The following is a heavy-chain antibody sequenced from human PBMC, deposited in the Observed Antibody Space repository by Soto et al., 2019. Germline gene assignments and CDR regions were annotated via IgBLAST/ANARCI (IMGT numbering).Heavy chain of an antibody. D-gene: IGHD6-6*01. Sequence: QVQLVQSGAEVKKPGSSVKVSCKASGGTFSSYAISWVRQAPGQGLEWMGGIIPIFGTANYALKFQGRVTIPADQSTSTAYMELSSLRSEDTAVYYCASSIAEGGDYYYYYGMDVWGQGTTVTVSS. CDR2: IIPIFGTA. CDR1: GGTFSSYA. V-gene: IGHV1-69*01. CDR3: ASSIAEGGDYYYYYGMDV. J-gene: IGHJ6*02.